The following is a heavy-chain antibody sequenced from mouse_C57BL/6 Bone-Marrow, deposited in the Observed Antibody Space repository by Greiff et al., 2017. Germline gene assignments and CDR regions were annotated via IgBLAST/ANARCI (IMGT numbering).Heavy chain of an antibody. D-gene: IGHD2-5*01. CDR2: IDPSDSYT. CDR1: GYTFTSYW. CDR3: ARGDYYSKYGGFAY. V-gene: IGHV1-59*01. Sequence: QVQLQQPGAELVRPGTSVKLSCTASGYTFTSYWMHWVKQRPGQGLEWIGVIDPSDSYTNYHQKFKGKATLTVDKSSSTAYMQLSSLTSEDSAVYYCARGDYYSKYGGFAYWGQGTLVTVSA. J-gene: IGHJ3*01.